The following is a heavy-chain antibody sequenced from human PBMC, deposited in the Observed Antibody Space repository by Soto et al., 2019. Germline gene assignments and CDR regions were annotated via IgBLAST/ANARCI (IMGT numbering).Heavy chain of an antibody. J-gene: IGHJ4*02. Sequence: QVHLVQSGAEVKKPGASVKVSCKGSGYGFTTYGITWVRQAPGQGLEWMAWISAHNGNTDYAQNLQGRVTVTIDTSTSTAYMELRSLRSDDTAVYYCARGRYGDYWGQGALVTVSS. V-gene: IGHV1-18*01. CDR1: GYGFTTYG. CDR3: ARGRYGDY. CDR2: ISAHNGNT. D-gene: IGHD1-1*01.